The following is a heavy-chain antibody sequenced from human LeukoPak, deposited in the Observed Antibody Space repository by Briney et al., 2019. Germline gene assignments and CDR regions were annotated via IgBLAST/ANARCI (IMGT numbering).Heavy chain of an antibody. J-gene: IGHJ6*02. CDR3: VRNAWKSSDSGRGRMDV. CDR2: IGVTGSPT. V-gene: IGHV3-48*01. D-gene: IGHD3-10*01. CDR1: GFSLSHYS. Sequence: PGGSLRLSCAASGFSLSHYSVTWVRQASGKGLEWVSYIGVTGSPTYYADSVKARFTISRDDAKESLYLQMNSLRAEDTAVYYCVRNAWKSSDSGRGRMDVWGQGTSVTVSS.